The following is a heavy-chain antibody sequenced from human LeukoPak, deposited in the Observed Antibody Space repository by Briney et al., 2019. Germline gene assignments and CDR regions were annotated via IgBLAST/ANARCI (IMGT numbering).Heavy chain of an antibody. D-gene: IGHD3-10*01. CDR1: GYTFSSSY. V-gene: IGHV1-69*13. J-gene: IGHJ6*02. CDR3: ARDPASTMAYYYYYYGMDV. CDR2: IIPIFGTA. Sequence: ASVKVSCKTSGYTFSSSYIHWVRQAPGQGLEWMGGIIPIFGTANYAQKFQGRVTITADESTSTAYMELSSLRSEDTAVYYCARDPASTMAYYYYYYGMDVWGQGTTVTVSS.